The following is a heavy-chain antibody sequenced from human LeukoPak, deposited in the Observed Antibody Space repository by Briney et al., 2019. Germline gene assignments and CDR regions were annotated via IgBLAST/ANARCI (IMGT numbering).Heavy chain of an antibody. J-gene: IGHJ1*01. CDR2: INPNSGDT. CDR1: GYTFTSYG. D-gene: IGHD3-22*01. V-gene: IGHV1-2*02. Sequence: ASVKVSCKASGYTFTSYGISWVRQAPGQGLEWMAWINPNSGDTNFAQKFQGRVTMTRDTSTSTVYMELSRLRSDDTAVFFCARGYYDSSDFEYFQHWGQGTLVTVSS. CDR3: ARGYYDSSDFEYFQH.